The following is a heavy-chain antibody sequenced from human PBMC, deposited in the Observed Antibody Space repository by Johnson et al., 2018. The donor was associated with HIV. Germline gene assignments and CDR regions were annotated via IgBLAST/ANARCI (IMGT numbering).Heavy chain of an antibody. CDR3: AKLAIDYSGAWYGLTFDI. Sequence: VQLVESGGGLVQPGGSLRLACAASGFTFSSYAMSWVRQAPGKGLEWVSAISGSGGSTYYADSVKGRFTISRDNSKNTLYLQMNSLRAEDSAVYYCAKLAIDYSGAWYGLTFDIWGQGTMVTVSS. V-gene: IGHV3-23*04. J-gene: IGHJ3*02. CDR2: ISGSGGST. D-gene: IGHD6-19*01. CDR1: GFTFSSYA.